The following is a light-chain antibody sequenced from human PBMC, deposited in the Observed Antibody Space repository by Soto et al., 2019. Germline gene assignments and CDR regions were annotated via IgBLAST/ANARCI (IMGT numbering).Light chain of an antibody. CDR3: CSYAGTYTSAV. V-gene: IGLV2-11*01. J-gene: IGLJ1*01. CDR2: DVS. Sequence: QSALTQPRSVSGSPGQSVTISCTGTSXDVGGYNYLSWYQQHPGRAPNLIIYDVSKRPSGVPDRFSGSKSGNSASLTISGLQADDEADYYCCSYAGTYTSAVFGTGTKVTVL. CDR1: SXDVGGYNY.